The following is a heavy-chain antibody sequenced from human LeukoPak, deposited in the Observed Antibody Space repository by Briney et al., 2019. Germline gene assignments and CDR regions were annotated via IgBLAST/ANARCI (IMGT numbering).Heavy chain of an antibody. CDR1: GFTYSSYA. CDR3: AKGWERSYYFDY. CDR2: ISASGGST. Sequence: QPGGSLRLSCAASGFTYSSYAMSWVRQAPGKGLEWVSAISASGGSTYYADSVKGRFTISRDNSKNTLYLQMNSLRAEDTAVYYCAKGWERSYYFDYWGQGTLVTVSS. D-gene: IGHD1-26*01. J-gene: IGHJ4*02. V-gene: IGHV3-23*01.